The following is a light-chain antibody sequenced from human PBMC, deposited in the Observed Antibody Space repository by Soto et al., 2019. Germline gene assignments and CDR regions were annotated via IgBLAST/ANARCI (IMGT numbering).Light chain of an antibody. Sequence: QAVVTQEPSLTVSPGGTVTLTCASSTGAVTSGYYPNWFQQKPGQAPRALIYSTSNKYSWTPARFSGSLLGGKAALTLSGVQPQDEADYYCPLYYGGQLGVFGGGTKLTVL. CDR1: TGAVTSGYY. CDR3: PLYYGGQLGV. J-gene: IGLJ2*01. CDR2: STS. V-gene: IGLV7-43*01.